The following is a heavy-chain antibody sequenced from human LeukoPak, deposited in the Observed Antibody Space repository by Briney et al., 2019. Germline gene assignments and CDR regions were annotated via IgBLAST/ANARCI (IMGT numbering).Heavy chain of an antibody. CDR1: GFTFDDYA. CDR3: AKDAFDI. J-gene: IGHJ3*02. V-gene: IGHV3-9*01. Sequence: GRSLRLSCAASGFTFDDYAMHWVRQAPGKGLEWVSGISWNSGSIGYADSVKGRFTISSDNAKNSLCLQMNSLRAEDTALYYCAKDAFDIWGQGTMVTVSS. CDR2: ISWNSGSI.